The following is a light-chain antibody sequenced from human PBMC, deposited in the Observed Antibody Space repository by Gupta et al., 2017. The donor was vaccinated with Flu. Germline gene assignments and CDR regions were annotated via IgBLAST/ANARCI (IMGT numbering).Light chain of an antibody. CDR2: GSS. Sequence: SLSPGERATLSCRASHYITSDELAWYQQKPGQPPRVIIYGSSKRPTGIPDRFSGSGYGTDFSLTITTGEPEDRGVYSCQYYGGSPLFTFGPGTTVDIK. CDR3: QYYGGSPLFT. V-gene: IGKV3-20*01. CDR1: HYITSDE. J-gene: IGKJ3*01.